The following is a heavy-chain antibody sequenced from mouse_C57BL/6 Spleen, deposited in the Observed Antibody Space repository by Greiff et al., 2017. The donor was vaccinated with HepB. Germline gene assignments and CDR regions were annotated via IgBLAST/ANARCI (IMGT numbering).Heavy chain of an antibody. D-gene: IGHD2-4*01. CDR3: ARRYYDYDWYFDV. CDR1: GFTFSSYG. V-gene: IGHV5-6*02. Sequence: EVKLMESGGDLVKPGGSLKLSCAASGFTFSSYGMSWVRQTPDKRLEWVATISSGGSYTYYPDSVKGRFTISRDNAKNTLYLQLSSLTSEDTAMYYCARRYYDYDWYFDVWGTGTPVTVSS. J-gene: IGHJ1*03. CDR2: ISSGGSYT.